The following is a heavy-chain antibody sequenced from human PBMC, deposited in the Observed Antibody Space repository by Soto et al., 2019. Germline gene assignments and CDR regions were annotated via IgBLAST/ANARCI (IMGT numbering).Heavy chain of an antibody. J-gene: IGHJ6*02. CDR1: GFTFSSYA. V-gene: IGHV3-23*01. D-gene: IGHD3-10*01. Sequence: EVQLLESGGGLVQPGGSLRLSCAASGFTFSSYAMNWVRQAPGKGLEWVSGISGSGGSTYYADSVKGRFTISRDNYKNTLYLQMNSPRAEDTAVYYCAKDRFGEYFYYGMDVWGQGTTVTVSS. CDR3: AKDRFGEYFYYGMDV. CDR2: ISGSGGST.